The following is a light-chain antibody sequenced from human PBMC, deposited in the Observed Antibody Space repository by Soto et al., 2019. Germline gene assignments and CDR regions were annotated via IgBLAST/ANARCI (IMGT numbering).Light chain of an antibody. CDR2: EVS. J-gene: IGLJ1*01. CDR3: SSYTSSITYV. V-gene: IGLV2-14*03. Sequence: QSVLTQPASVSGSPGQSITISCTGTSCDVGGYNFVSWYQQHPGKAPKLMIFEVSHRPSGVSDRFSGSKSGNTASLTISGLQAEDEADYYCSSYTSSITYVFGTGTKLTVL. CDR1: SCDVGGYNF.